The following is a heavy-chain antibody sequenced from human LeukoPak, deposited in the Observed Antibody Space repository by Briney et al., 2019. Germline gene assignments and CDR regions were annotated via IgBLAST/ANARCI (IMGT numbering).Heavy chain of an antibody. CDR1: GLTFDEYA. D-gene: IGHD6-19*01. J-gene: IGHJ4*02. Sequence: GGSLRLSCAASGLTFDEYAMHWVRQAPGKGLEWVSGISWHSGIIGYADSVKGRFTISRDNAKNSLYLQMNSLRAEDTALYYCAKDTQQWLGGVDYWGQGTLVTVSS. CDR2: ISWHSGII. V-gene: IGHV3-9*01. CDR3: AKDTQQWLGGVDY.